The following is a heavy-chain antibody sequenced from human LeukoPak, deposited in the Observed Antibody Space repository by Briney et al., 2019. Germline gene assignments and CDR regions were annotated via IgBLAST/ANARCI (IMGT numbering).Heavy chain of an antibody. CDR2: MNPNSGNT. V-gene: IGHV1-8*03. D-gene: IGHD6-13*01. Sequence: GASVKVSCKASGYTFTSYDINWVRQATGQGLEWMGWMNPNSGNTGYAQKFQGRVTITRNTSISTAYMELSSLRSEDTAVYYCTRGRYSSSWYVRNYYYYYMDVWGKGTTVTVSS. CDR3: TRGRYSSSWYVRNYYYYYMDV. CDR1: GYTFTSYD. J-gene: IGHJ6*03.